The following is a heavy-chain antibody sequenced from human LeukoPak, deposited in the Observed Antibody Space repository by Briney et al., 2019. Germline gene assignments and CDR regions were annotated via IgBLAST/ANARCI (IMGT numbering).Heavy chain of an antibody. J-gene: IGHJ5*02. D-gene: IGHD3-10*01. CDR1: GYTFTDYY. Sequence: GASVKVSCKASGYTFTDYYIHWVRQAPGQGLEWMGWINPNSGGTNYAQTFQGRVTMTRDTSTTTAYLELSRLRSDDTAVYYCATVSQIGELSWFDPWGQGTLVTVSS. CDR3: ATVSQIGELSWFDP. V-gene: IGHV1-2*02. CDR2: INPNSGGT.